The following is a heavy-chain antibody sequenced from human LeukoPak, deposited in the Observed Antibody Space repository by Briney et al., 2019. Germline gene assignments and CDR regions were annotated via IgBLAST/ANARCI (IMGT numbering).Heavy chain of an antibody. CDR3: VRGLYGLGWDY. CDR2: VSSDWGTT. V-gene: IGHV3-64D*06. CDR1: RFTLSSYN. J-gene: IGHJ4*02. Sequence: GGSLRLSCSASRFTLSSYNMHWVRQAPGKGLEFDSGVSSDWGTTDYADSARDSFTISRDPSKTTLYLQMSSLRAEDMAIYYCVRGLYGLGWDYWGPGNLVTVSS. D-gene: IGHD3-10*01.